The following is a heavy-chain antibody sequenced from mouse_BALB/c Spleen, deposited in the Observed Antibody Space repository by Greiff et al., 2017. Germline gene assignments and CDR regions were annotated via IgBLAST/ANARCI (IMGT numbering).Heavy chain of an antibody. CDR3: ARSYYRYDGYAMDY. J-gene: IGHJ4*01. CDR1: GFTFSDYY. V-gene: IGHV5-4*02. D-gene: IGHD2-14*01. Sequence: DVQLVESGGGLVKPGGSLKLSCAASGFTFSDYYMYWVRQTPEKRLEWVATISDGGSYTYYPDSVKGRFTISRDNAKNNLYLQMSSLKSEDTAMYYCARSYYRYDGYAMDYWGQGTSVTVSS. CDR2: ISDGGSYT.